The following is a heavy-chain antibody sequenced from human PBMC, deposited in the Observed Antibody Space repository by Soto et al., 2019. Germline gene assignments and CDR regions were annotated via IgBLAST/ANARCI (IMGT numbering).Heavy chain of an antibody. V-gene: IGHV2-5*02. Sequence: SGPTLVNPTQTLTLTCTFSGFSLSTSGVGVGWIRQPPGKALEWLALIYWDDDKRYSPSLKSRLTITKDTSKNQVVLTMTNMDPVDTATYYCAHSPRALSGWRRFDAFDIWGQGTMVTVSS. J-gene: IGHJ3*02. CDR2: IYWDDDK. CDR3: AHSPRALSGWRRFDAFDI. D-gene: IGHD6-19*01. CDR1: GFSLSTSGVG.